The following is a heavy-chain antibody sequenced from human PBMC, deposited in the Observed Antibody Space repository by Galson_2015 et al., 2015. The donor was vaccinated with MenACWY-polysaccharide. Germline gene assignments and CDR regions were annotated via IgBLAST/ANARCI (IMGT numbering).Heavy chain of an antibody. CDR1: GFTFGHYN. Sequence: SLRLSCAASGFTFGHYNMHWVRQAPGKGPEWMAVMAYVGSDTFYADSVKGRFTISRDNSKSTLYLQLNSLRAEDTAVYYCAKDQGGRYYDCWSGSKGVLVDWGQGTLVTVSS. CDR2: MAYVGSDT. J-gene: IGHJ4*02. CDR3: AKDQGGRYYDCWSGSKGVLVD. V-gene: IGHV3-30*18. D-gene: IGHD3-3*01.